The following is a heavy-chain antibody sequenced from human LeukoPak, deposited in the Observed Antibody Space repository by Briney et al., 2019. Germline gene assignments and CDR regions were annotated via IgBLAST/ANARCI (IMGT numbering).Heavy chain of an antibody. CDR3: ARSYDSSQARAFDI. CDR1: GGSVSSGSYY. D-gene: IGHD3-22*01. Sequence: PSETLSLTCTVSGGSVSSGSYYWSWTRQPPGKGLEWIGYIYYSGSTNYNPSLKSRVTISVDTSKNQFSLKLSSVTAADTAVYYCARSYDSSQARAFDIWGQGTMVTVSS. CDR2: IYYSGST. V-gene: IGHV4-61*01. J-gene: IGHJ3*02.